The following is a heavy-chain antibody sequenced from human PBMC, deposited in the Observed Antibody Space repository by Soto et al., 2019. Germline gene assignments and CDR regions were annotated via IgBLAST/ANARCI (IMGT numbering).Heavy chain of an antibody. V-gene: IGHV4-34*01. CDR2: INHSGST. CDR3: ARGVDRAAPQGDYGMDV. D-gene: IGHD5-18*01. CDR1: GGSFSGYY. Sequence: QVQLQQWGAGLLKPSETLSLTCAVYGGSFSGYYWSWIRQPPGKGLEWIGEINHSGSTNYNPSLKRRVTISVDTSKNQFSLKLSSVTAADTAVYYCARGVDRAAPQGDYGMDVWGQGTTVTVSS. J-gene: IGHJ6*02.